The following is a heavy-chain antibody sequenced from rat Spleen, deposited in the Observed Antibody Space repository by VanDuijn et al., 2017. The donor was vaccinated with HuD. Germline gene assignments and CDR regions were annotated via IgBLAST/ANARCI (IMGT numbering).Heavy chain of an antibody. CDR3: TRHGGLRNWFAY. D-gene: IGHD1-11*01. CDR1: GFTFSKYG. CDR2: INTGGDVT. V-gene: IGHV5S13*01. J-gene: IGHJ3*01. Sequence: EVQLVESGGDLVQPGRSMKVSCAASGFTFSKYGMAWVRQAPKKGLEWVASINTGGDVTYYRDSVKGRFTVSRDDAKNTQHLQMDSLRSEDTATYYCTRHGGLRNWFAYWGQGTLVTVSS.